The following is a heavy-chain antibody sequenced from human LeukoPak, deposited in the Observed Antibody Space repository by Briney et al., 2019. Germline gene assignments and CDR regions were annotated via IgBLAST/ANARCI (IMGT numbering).Heavy chain of an antibody. CDR3: ARQYSSSWYKGYGDYFDY. D-gene: IGHD6-13*01. J-gene: IGHJ4*02. V-gene: IGHV4-39*07. CDR2: IYYSGST. Sequence: SETLSLTCTVSGGSISSSSYYWGWIRQPPGKGLEWIGSIYYSGSTNYNPSLKSRVTISVDTSKNQFSLKLSSVTAADTAVYYCARQYSSSWYKGYGDYFDYWGQGTLVTVSS. CDR1: GGSISSSSYY.